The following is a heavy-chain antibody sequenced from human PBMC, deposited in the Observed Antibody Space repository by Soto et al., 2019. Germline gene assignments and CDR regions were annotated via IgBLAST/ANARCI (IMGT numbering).Heavy chain of an antibody. J-gene: IGHJ4*02. D-gene: IGHD1-1*01. V-gene: IGHV1-18*01. CDR3: ARGRYGDY. CDR2: ISAHNGNT. CDR1: GYTFTSYG. Sequence: QVHLVQSGAEVKKPGASVKVSCKASGYTFTSYGITWVRQAPGQGLEWMGWISAHNGNTDYAQKLQGRVIVTRDTSTSTADLEPRSLISDDTAVYYCARGRYGDYWGQGALVTVSS.